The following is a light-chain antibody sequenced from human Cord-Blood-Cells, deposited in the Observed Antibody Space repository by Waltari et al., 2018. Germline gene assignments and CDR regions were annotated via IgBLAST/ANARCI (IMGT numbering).Light chain of an antibody. Sequence: TQLTPSPSSLSSSGGHRVTITCRASQSISSYLNWYQQKPGKAPKLLIYAASSLQSGVPSRFSGSGSGTDFTLTISSLQPEDFATYYCQQSYSTLTFGGGTKVEIK. CDR2: AAS. CDR1: QSISSY. V-gene: IGKV1-39*01. CDR3: QQSYSTLT. J-gene: IGKJ4*01.